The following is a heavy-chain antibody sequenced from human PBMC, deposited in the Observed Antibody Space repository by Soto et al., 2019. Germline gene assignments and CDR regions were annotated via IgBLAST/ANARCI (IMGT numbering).Heavy chain of an antibody. CDR1: GFTFSSYA. V-gene: IGHV3-23*01. J-gene: IGHJ5*02. CDR2: ISGSGGST. CDR3: AKDKPYYYDSSGYPTCFDP. Sequence: GGSLRLSCAASGFTFSSYAMSWVRQAPGKGLEWVSAISGSGGSTYYADSVKGRFTISRDNSKNTLYLQMNSLRAEDTAVYYCAKDKPYYYDSSGYPTCFDPWGQGTLVTVSS. D-gene: IGHD3-22*01.